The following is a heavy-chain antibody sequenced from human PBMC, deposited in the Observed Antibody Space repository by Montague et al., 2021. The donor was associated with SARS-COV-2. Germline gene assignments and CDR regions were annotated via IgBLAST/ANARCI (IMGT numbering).Heavy chain of an antibody. CDR1: GASMSGSY. V-gene: IGHV4-4*08. J-gene: IGHJ6*02. CDR3: ASLGSPAYCGGDCYLRDYGMDV. Sequence: SETLSLTCTVSGASMSGSYWGWVRQPPGKGPEWIGNIYSSGSTHYNPSLKSRVTISMDTSKSQVSLKINSVTAADTAVYFCASLGSPAYCGGDCYLRDYGMDVWGQGTRVTVSS. D-gene: IGHD2-21*02. CDR2: IYSSGST.